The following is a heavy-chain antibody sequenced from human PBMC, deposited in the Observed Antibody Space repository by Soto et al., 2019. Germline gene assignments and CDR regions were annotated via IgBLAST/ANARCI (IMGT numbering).Heavy chain of an antibody. CDR2: IVVGSGNT. J-gene: IGHJ6*02. CDR3: ARQGFGALHGLVDV. Sequence: GAQLKVSCKASGFTFTSSAMQWVRQARGQRLEWIGWIVVGSGNTNYAQKFQERVTITRDMSTSTAYMELSSLRSEDTAVYYCARQGFGALHGLVDVWGQGTTVTVSS. CDR1: GFTFTSSA. D-gene: IGHD3-10*01. V-gene: IGHV1-58*02.